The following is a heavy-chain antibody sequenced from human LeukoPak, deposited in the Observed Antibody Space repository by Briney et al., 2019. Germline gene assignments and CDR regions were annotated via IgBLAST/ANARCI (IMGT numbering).Heavy chain of an antibody. Sequence: SEALSLTCTVSGGSLSSYYWSWIRQPPGKGLEWIGYIYYSGSTNYNPSLKSRVTISVDTSKNQFSLKLSSVTAADTAVYYCAREPTSGREPTSGRPLDYWGQGTLVTVSS. J-gene: IGHJ4*02. CDR2: IYYSGST. CDR3: AREPTSGREPTSGRPLDY. CDR1: GGSLSSYY. V-gene: IGHV4-59*12. D-gene: IGHD5-12*01.